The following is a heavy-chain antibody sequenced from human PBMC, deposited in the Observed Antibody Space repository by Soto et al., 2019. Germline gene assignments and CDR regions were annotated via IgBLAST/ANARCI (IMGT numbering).Heavy chain of an antibody. Sequence: PGGSLRLSSAASGFTFISYSMNWVRQAPGKGLEWVSSISSTSAYIYYADSMRGRFTVSRDNSKNSLYLQMNSLRAEDTAVYYCSRITDCSSSSTCSYPCDFWGQGALVPVSS. J-gene: IGHJ4*02. CDR2: ISSTSAYI. D-gene: IGHD2-2*01. V-gene: IGHV3-21*01. CDR3: SRITDCSSSSTCSYPCDF. CDR1: GFTFISYS.